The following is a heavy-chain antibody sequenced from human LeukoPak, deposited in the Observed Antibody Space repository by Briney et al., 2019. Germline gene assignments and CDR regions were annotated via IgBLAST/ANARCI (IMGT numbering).Heavy chain of an antibody. Sequence: SETLSLTCSVSGGSITNNNYFWALIRHPPGKGLEWIGSMCYGGRTFYNPSLKSRVAISIDTSKNQFSLRLSSVTAADTAVYYCARHAEEDGSNPKPLDYWGQGTLVSVSS. CDR1: GGSITNNNYF. D-gene: IGHD6-6*01. CDR2: MCYGGRT. V-gene: IGHV4-39*01. CDR3: ARHAEEDGSNPKPLDY. J-gene: IGHJ4*02.